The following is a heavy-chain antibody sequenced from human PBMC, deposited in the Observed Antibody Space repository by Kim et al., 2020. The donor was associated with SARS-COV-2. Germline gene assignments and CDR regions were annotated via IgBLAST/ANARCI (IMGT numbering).Heavy chain of an antibody. CDR3: ARDPTPCSGGSCPTRVSDGMDV. D-gene: IGHD2-15*01. Sequence: GGSLRLSCAASGFTFSSYSMNWVRQAPGKGLEWVSYISSSSTIYYADSVKGRFTISRDNAKNSLYLQMNSLRDEDTAVYYCARDPTPCSGGSCPTRVSDGMDVWGQGTTVTVSS. CDR2: ISSSSTI. V-gene: IGHV3-48*02. CDR1: GFTFSSYS. J-gene: IGHJ6*02.